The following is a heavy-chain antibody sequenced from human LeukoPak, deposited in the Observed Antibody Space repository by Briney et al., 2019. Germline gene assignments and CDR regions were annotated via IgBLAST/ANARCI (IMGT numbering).Heavy chain of an antibody. CDR1: GFTFSDYY. Sequence: GGSLRLSYAASGFTFSDYYMSWIRQAPGKGLEWVSSISSSTYIYYADSVKGRFTISRDNAKNSLYLQMNSLRAEDTAVYYCARDGYSGAFDIWGQGTMVTVSS. CDR3: ARDGYSGAFDI. D-gene: IGHD5-18*01. V-gene: IGHV3-69-1*01. CDR2: ISSSTYI. J-gene: IGHJ3*02.